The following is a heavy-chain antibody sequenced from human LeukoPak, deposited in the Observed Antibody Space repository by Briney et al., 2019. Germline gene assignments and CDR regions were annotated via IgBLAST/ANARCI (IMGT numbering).Heavy chain of an antibody. CDR2: INPNSGGT. CDR3: ARVFGWELLRGAFDI. V-gene: IGHV1-2*02. Sequence: ASVKVSFKASGYTFTGYYMHWVRQAPGQGLEWMGGINPNSGGTNYAQKFQGRVTMTRDTSISTAYMELSRLRSDDTAVYYCARVFGWELLRGAFDIWGQRTMVTVSS. CDR1: GYTFTGYY. D-gene: IGHD1-26*01. J-gene: IGHJ3*02.